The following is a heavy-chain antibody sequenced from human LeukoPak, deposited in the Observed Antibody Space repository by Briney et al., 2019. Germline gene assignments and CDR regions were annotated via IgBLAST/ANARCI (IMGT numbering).Heavy chain of an antibody. Sequence: ASVKVSCKASGYTFTGHYMHWVRQAPGQGLEWMGRINPNSGGTNYAQKFQGRVAMTRDTSNSTAYMELSRLRSDDTAVYYCARNVSRSGFDPWGQGTLVTVSS. D-gene: IGHD2-15*01. CDR2: INPNSGGT. V-gene: IGHV1-2*06. J-gene: IGHJ5*02. CDR3: ARNVSRSGFDP. CDR1: GYTFTGHY.